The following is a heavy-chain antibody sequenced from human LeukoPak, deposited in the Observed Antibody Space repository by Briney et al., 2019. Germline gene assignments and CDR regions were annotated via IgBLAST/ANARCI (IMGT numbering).Heavy chain of an antibody. CDR1: GSSVSSGSYY. CDR3: ARGTTVSPAHTDHFDY. CDR2: IYYSGST. V-gene: IGHV4-61*01. D-gene: IGHD4-17*01. J-gene: IGHJ4*02. Sequence: SETLSLTCTVSGSSVSSGSYYWSWIRQPPGTGLEWIGYIYYSGSTNYNPSLMSRVTISVDTSKNQFSLKLSSVTAADTAVYYCARGTTVSPAHTDHFDYWGQGTLVTVSS.